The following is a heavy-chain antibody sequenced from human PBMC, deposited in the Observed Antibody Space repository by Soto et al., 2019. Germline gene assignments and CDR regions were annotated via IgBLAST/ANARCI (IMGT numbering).Heavy chain of an antibody. CDR3: ARDVSPTY. J-gene: IGHJ4*02. Sequence: PSDTLSLTCIVSGDSISPYYWTWIRQPPGKGLEWIGHVYYSGSPNYNPSLKSRVTISVDTSKSQFSLKLSSVTAADTAVYYCARDVSPTYWGQGMLVTVSS. V-gene: IGHV4-59*01. CDR2: VYYSGSP. CDR1: GDSISPYY.